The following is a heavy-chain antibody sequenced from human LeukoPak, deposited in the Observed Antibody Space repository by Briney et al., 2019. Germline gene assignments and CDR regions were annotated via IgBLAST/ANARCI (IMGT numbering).Heavy chain of an antibody. CDR2: ISAYNGNT. D-gene: IGHD3-22*01. V-gene: IGHV1-18*01. Sequence: ASVKVSCKASGYTFTSYGISWVRQAPGQGLEWMGWISAYNGNTNYAQKLQGRVTMTTDTSTSTAYMELRSLRSDDTAVYYCARVGNDSSGYYYVYYYYYMDVWGKGTTVTISS. CDR3: ARVGNDSSGYYYVYYYYYMDV. CDR1: GYTFTSYG. J-gene: IGHJ6*03.